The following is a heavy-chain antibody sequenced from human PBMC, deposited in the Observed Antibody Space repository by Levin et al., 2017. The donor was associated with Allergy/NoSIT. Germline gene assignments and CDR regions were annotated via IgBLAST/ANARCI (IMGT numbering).Heavy chain of an antibody. Sequence: KISCKASGGTFSSYAISWVRQAPGQGLEWMGRIIPILGIANYAQKFQGRVTITADKSTSTAYMELSSLRSEDTAVYYCARPSMERAGLHAFDIWGQGTMVTVSS. CDR3: ARPSMERAGLHAFDI. D-gene: IGHD1-1*01. CDR1: GGTFSSYA. V-gene: IGHV1-69*04. J-gene: IGHJ3*02. CDR2: IIPILGIA.